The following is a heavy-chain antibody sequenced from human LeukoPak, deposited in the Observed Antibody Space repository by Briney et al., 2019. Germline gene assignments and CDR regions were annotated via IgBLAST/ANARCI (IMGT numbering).Heavy chain of an antibody. V-gene: IGHV3-21*01. J-gene: IGHJ4*02. CDR3: AIHYVTTYGYVGEVFHY. D-gene: IGHD5-18*01. CDR2: ITSGINYI. CDR1: GFTFSSYS. Sequence: GGSLRLSCVASGFTFSSYSMNWVRQAPGKGLEWVSSITSGINYIYYADSVKGRFTISRDNATNSLYLQMNSLRAEDAAVYYCAIHYVTTYGYVGEVFHYWVQASLVSVSS.